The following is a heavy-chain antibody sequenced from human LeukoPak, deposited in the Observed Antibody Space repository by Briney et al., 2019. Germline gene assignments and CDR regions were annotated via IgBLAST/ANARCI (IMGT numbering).Heavy chain of an antibody. V-gene: IGHV3-30*18. D-gene: IGHD3-22*01. Sequence: PGGSLRLSCAASGFTFSSYGMHWVRQAPGKGLEWVAVISYDGSNKYYADSVKGRFTISRDHPKNTLYLQMNSLRTEDTAVYYCAKNSVDYYDSSGYYSSVYYGMDVWGQGTTVTVSS. CDR3: AKNSVDYYDSSGYYSSVYYGMDV. CDR2: ISYDGSNK. J-gene: IGHJ6*02. CDR1: GFTFSSYG.